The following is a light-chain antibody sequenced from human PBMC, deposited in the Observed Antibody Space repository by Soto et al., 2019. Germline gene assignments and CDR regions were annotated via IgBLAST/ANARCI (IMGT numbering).Light chain of an antibody. V-gene: IGLV2-14*01. CDR1: SRDVGGYNY. Sequence: QSALTQPACVSGSTGQSITISCTGTSRDVGGYNYVSWYQQHPGKAPKLMIYEVSNRPSGVSNRFSGSKSGNTASLTISGLQAEDEADYYCSSYTSSSTLEVFGTGTKVTVL. J-gene: IGLJ1*01. CDR3: SSYTSSSTLEV. CDR2: EVS.